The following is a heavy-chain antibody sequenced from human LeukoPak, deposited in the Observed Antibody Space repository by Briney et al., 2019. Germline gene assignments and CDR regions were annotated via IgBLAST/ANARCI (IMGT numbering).Heavy chain of an antibody. CDR2: INGYNGNT. Sequence: ASVKVSCKASGSTFTHYGISWVRQAPGQGLEWMGWINGYNGNTNYAQNLQGRVTMAADTSTNTAYMELRSLRSDDTALYYCARSPTTVTRGDYWGQGTLVTVSS. CDR1: GSTFTHYG. CDR3: ARSPTTVTRGDY. D-gene: IGHD4-17*01. V-gene: IGHV1-18*01. J-gene: IGHJ4*02.